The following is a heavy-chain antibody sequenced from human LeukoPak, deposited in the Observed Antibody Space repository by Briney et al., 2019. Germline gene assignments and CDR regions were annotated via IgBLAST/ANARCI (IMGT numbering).Heavy chain of an antibody. CDR2: ISSSSSYI. CDR1: RFTFSSYS. Sequence: GGSLRLSCAASRFTFSSYSMNWVRQAPGKGLEWVSSISSSSSYIYYADSVKGRFTISRDNARNSLYLQLNSLRAEDTAVYYCARDRSGWHYLGAFDIRGQGTMVTVSS. D-gene: IGHD6-19*01. J-gene: IGHJ3*02. V-gene: IGHV3-21*01. CDR3: ARDRSGWHYLGAFDI.